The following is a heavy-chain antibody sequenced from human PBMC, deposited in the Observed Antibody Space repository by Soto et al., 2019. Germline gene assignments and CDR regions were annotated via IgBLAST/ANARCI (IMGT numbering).Heavy chain of an antibody. J-gene: IGHJ3*02. V-gene: IGHV1-58*01. CDR1: GFTFTSSA. CDR2: IVVGSGNT. CDR3: AALIVGATTRAFDI. D-gene: IGHD1-26*01. Sequence: SVKVSCKASGFTFTSSAVQWVRQARGQRLEWIGWIVVGSGNTNYAQKFQERVTITRDMSTSTAYMELSSLRSEDTAVHYCAALIVGATTRAFDIWGQGTMVTVSS.